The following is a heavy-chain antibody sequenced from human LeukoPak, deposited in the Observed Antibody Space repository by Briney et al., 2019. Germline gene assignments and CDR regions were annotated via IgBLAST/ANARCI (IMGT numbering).Heavy chain of an antibody. V-gene: IGHV3-7*03. D-gene: IGHD2-8*02. J-gene: IGHJ4*02. CDR3: ATYRQVLLPFES. CDR2: IKQDGSEK. CDR1: GFTVSSNY. Sequence: PGGSLRLSCAASGFTVSSNYMSWVRQAPGKGLEWVANIKQDGSEKNYVDSVKGRFTISRDNAKNSLHLQMNSLRVEDTAIYYCATYRQVLLPFESWGQGTLVTVSS.